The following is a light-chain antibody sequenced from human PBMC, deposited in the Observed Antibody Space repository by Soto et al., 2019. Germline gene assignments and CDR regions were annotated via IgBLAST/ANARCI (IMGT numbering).Light chain of an antibody. CDR1: HDIINY. CDR3: QQSHRTTYT. J-gene: IGKJ2*01. CDR2: AAS. V-gene: IGKV1-39*01. Sequence: DIQMTQAPSSLSASLGDRITISCRASHDIINYLNWYHQRPGEAPKLLISAASSLQDGVPSRFSGSGAGTDFTLSISRLRPEDIGTYYCQQSHRTTYTFGPGTTVE.